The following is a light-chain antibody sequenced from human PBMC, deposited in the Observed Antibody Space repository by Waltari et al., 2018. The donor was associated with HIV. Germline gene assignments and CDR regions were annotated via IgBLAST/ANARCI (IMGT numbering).Light chain of an antibody. CDR3: QQYDNWPPWT. CDR1: QTVSNK. Sequence: EIVMTQSPATLSVSPGERATLSCRASQTVSNKLAWFQQRPGQAPRLLIHHASTRATAIPPRFSGSGSGTEFNLTISNLQSEDFAVYYCQQYDNWPPWTFGRGTKVEAK. J-gene: IGKJ1*01. CDR2: HAS. V-gene: IGKV3-15*01.